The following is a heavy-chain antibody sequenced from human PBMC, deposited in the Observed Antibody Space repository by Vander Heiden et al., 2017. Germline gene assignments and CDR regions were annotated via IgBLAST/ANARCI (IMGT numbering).Heavy chain of an antibody. CDR3: ARRRDFWSGYYIYYGMDV. CDR2: IYTGDSDT. D-gene: IGHD3-3*01. J-gene: IGHJ6*02. Sequence: EVQLVQSGAEVKKPGESLKISCKGSGYSFTSYWIGWVRQMPGKGLEWMGIIYTGDSDTRYSPSFQGQVTISADKSISTAYLQWSSLKASDTAMYYCARRRDFWSGYYIYYGMDVWGQGTTVTVSS. V-gene: IGHV5-51*01. CDR1: GYSFTSYW.